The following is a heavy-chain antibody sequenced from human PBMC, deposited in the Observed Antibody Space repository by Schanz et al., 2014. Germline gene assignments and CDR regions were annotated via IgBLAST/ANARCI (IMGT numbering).Heavy chain of an antibody. J-gene: IGHJ4*02. Sequence: QVQLVQSGAEVKKPGSSVKVSCKASGGTFSSYAFSWVRQAPGQGLEWMGKIIPILGMENYAQKFQGRVTITADISTSTAFLEVNSLRSEDTAVYYCARAGQDYSDSSGYATYYFGNWGQGTLVTVSS. CDR1: GGTFSSYA. D-gene: IGHD3-22*01. CDR2: IIPILGME. CDR3: ARAGQDYSDSSGYATYYFGN. V-gene: IGHV1-69*04.